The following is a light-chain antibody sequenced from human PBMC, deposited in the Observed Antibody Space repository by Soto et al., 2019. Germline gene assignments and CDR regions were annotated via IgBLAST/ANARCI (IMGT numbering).Light chain of an antibody. V-gene: IGLV1-44*01. CDR2: SND. CDR3: AAWDDILGGHYV. J-gene: IGLJ1*01. Sequence: QSVLTQPPSASGTPGQRVTISCSGSNSNIGSNPVNWFQQLPGAVPKLLIHSNDQRPSGVPERFSGSKSGTSASLLIIGLQSEDEADYYCAAWDDILGGHYVFGPGTKVTVL. CDR1: NSNIGSNP.